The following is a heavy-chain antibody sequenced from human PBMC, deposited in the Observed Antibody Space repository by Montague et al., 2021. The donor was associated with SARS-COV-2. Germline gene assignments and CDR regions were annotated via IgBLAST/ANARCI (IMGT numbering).Heavy chain of an antibody. CDR2: IYDSGSA. CDR1: VGSISNYY. CDR3: ARHGYYETYDAFDI. J-gene: IGHJ3*02. D-gene: IGHD3-22*01. V-gene: IGHV4-59*08. Sequence: SETLSLTCTVSVGSISNYYWTWIRQPPGKGLEWIGYIYDSGSANYNPSXXSRVTISVDTSKNQFSLKLSSVTAADTAVYYCARHGYYETYDAFDIWGQGTMVTVSS.